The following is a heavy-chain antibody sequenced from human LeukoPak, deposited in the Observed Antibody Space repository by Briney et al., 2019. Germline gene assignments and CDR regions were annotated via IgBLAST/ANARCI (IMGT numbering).Heavy chain of an antibody. D-gene: IGHD5-18*01. V-gene: IGHV5-51*01. CDR1: GYSFTSYW. CDR3: ARGSLLNTAMPPGFDP. J-gene: IGHJ5*02. CDR2: IYPGDSDT. Sequence: ESLKISCKGSGYSFTSYWIGWVRQMPGKGLEWMGIIYPGDSDTRYSPSFQGQVTISADKSISTAYLQWSSLKASDTAMYYCARGSLLNTAMPPGFDPWGQGTLVTVSS.